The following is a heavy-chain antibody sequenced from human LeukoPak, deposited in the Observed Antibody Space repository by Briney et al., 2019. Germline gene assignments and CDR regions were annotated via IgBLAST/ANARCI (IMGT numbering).Heavy chain of an antibody. D-gene: IGHD5-18*01. CDR3: ARDLTGGYSYGDY. V-gene: IGHV3-48*03. Sequence: PGGSLRLSCAASGFTFSSYEMNWVRRAPGKGLEWVSYISSSGSTIYYADSVKGRFTISRDNAKNSLYLQMNSLRAEDTAVYYCARDLTGGYSYGDYWGQGTLVTVSS. J-gene: IGHJ4*02. CDR1: GFTFSSYE. CDR2: ISSSGSTI.